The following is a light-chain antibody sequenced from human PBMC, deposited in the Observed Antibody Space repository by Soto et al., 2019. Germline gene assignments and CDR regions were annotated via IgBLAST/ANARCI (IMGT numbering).Light chain of an antibody. CDR3: LSLDSSLSVV. J-gene: IGLJ2*01. CDR2: GNT. Sequence: QSVLTQPPSVSGSPGQRVTISCTGSSSNIGAGYDVHWYQQLPGRAPKLLIYGNTNRPSGVPDRFSGSKSGTSASLAITGLQAEDEADYYFLSLDSSLSVVFGGGTKLTVL. V-gene: IGLV1-40*01. CDR1: SSNIGAGYD.